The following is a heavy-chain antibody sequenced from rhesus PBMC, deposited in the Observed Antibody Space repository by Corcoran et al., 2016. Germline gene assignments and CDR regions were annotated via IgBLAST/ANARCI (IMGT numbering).Heavy chain of an antibody. V-gene: IGHV4-106*01. CDR2: IYGSGGGT. Sequence: QVQLQESGPGLVKPSETLSLTCAVSGGSISDDYYWSWIRQPPGKGLEWIGYIYGSGGGTTYNPSHKTLVTRSIDTSKNQFSLKLSSVTAADTAVYYCACIAGTTGFVVFDYWGQGVLVTVSS. CDR3: ACIAGTTGFVVFDY. D-gene: IGHD1-20*01. J-gene: IGHJ4*01. CDR1: GGSISDDYY.